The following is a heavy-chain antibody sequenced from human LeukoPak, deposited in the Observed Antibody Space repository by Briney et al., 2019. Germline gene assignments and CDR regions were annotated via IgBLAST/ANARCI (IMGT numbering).Heavy chain of an antibody. J-gene: IGHJ4*02. Sequence: GGSLRLSCAASGFTFSGYNINWVRQAPGKGLEWISYISTTGTTMYYADSVKGRFAISRDNAKSSLYLQMNSLRDEDTAVYYCGRVWQDYSGVDYWGQGTLVTVSS. CDR2: ISTTGTTM. CDR1: GFTFSGYN. CDR3: GRVWQDYSGVDY. D-gene: IGHD2-21*01. V-gene: IGHV3-48*02.